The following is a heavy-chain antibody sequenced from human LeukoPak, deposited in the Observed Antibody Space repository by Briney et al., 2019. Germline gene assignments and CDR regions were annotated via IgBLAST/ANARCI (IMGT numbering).Heavy chain of an antibody. J-gene: IGHJ3*02. CDR2: ISSSSSYI. V-gene: IGHV3-21*01. CDR1: GFTFSSYS. Sequence: GGSLRLSCAASGFTFSSYSMNWVRQAPGKGLEWVSSISSSSSYIYYADSVKGRFTISRDNAKNSLYLQMNSLRAEDTAVYYCARDRRDFAASDVFDIWGQGTMVTVSS. D-gene: IGHD3-3*01. CDR3: ARDRRDFAASDVFDI.